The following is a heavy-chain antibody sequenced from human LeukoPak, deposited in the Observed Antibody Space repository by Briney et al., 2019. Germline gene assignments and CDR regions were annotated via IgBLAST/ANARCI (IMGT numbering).Heavy chain of an antibody. D-gene: IGHD3-10*01. CDR1: GFTFSSYD. Sequence: GGSLRLSCAASGFTFSSYDMHWVRQATGKGLEWVSAIGTAGDTYYPGSVKGRFTISRDNSKDTLYLQMNSLRAEDTAVYYCADQTSGFDYWGQGTLVTVSS. J-gene: IGHJ4*02. CDR3: ADQTSGFDY. V-gene: IGHV3-13*01. CDR2: IGTAGDT.